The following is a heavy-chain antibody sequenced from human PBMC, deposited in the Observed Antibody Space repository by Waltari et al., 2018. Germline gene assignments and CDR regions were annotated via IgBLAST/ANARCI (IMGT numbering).Heavy chain of an antibody. V-gene: IGHV3-23*01. Sequence: EVQLLESGGGLVQPGGSLRLSCAASGFTFSSYAMSWVRQAPGKGVEWVSAISGRGGSKYYGDSVKGRFTISRENSRHKLYLQMNSPRAEDTAVYYCAKMRDGSSWGTCFDYWGQGTLVTVSS. CDR2: ISGRGGSK. CDR1: GFTFSSYA. J-gene: IGHJ4*02. CDR3: AKMRDGSSWGTCFDY. D-gene: IGHD6-13*01.